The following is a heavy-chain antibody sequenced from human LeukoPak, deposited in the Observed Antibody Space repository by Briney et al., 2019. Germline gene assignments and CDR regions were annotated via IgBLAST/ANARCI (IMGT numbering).Heavy chain of an antibody. V-gene: IGHV3-64*01. CDR1: GFSFSRHA. Sequence: GGSLRLSCAGSGFSFSRHAMLWVRQAPGKGLEYVLGISNYGSSTYFANSVKGRFNISRDNSKNTVYLQMGSLRAEDMAVYYCAREDRPVATDTRGQGKLVTVSP. CDR2: ISNYGSST. D-gene: IGHD2-15*01. J-gene: IGHJ3*02. CDR3: AREDRPVATDT.